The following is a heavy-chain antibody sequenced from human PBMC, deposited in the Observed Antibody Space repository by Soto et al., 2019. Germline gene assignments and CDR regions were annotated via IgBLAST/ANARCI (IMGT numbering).Heavy chain of an antibody. J-gene: IGHJ4*02. D-gene: IGHD6-19*01. V-gene: IGHV3-64D*08. Sequence: PGGSLSLSCSASGFPFSSYAMHWVRQAPGKGLEYVSAISSNGGSTYYADSVKGRFTISRDNSKNTLYLQMSSLRAEDTAVYYCVKDMSGIAVAANYWGQGTLVTVSS. CDR3: VKDMSGIAVAANY. CDR1: GFPFSSYA. CDR2: ISSNGGST.